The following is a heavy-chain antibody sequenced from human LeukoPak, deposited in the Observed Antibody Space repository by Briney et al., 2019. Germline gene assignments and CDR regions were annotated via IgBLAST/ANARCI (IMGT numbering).Heavy chain of an antibody. J-gene: IGHJ4*02. D-gene: IGHD6-19*01. CDR2: FYYSGGT. CDR1: GGSISSYY. V-gene: IGHV4-59*13. CDR3: ARHSSGWHFDS. Sequence: SETLSLTCTVSGGSISSYYWSWIRQPPGKGLEWIGWFYYSGGTYFNPSLGSRVTISADTSRNHLSLNLRSLTAADTAVYYCARHSSGWHFDSWGQGALVTVSS.